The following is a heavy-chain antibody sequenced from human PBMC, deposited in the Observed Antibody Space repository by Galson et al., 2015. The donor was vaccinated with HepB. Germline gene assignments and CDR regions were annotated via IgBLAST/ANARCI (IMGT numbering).Heavy chain of an antibody. Sequence: SLRLSCAASGFTVSSNYMTWVRQAPGKGLEWVSVIYSGGTTFYADSVKGRFSISRDNSKNMVYLQMNSLRAEDTAVYYCARDLGDGFDYWGQGTLVTVPS. J-gene: IGHJ4*02. CDR1: GFTVSSNY. CDR2: IYSGGTT. V-gene: IGHV3-53*01. CDR3: ARDLGDGFDY. D-gene: IGHD3-16*01.